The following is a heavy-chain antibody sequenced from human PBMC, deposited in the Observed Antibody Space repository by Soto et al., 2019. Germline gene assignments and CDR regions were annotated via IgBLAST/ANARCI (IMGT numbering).Heavy chain of an antibody. CDR3: ARDWAQYSSGWYYYYGMDV. J-gene: IGHJ6*02. Sequence: PSETLSLTCAVSGGSISSSNWCSCVRQPPGKGLEWIGEIYHSGSTNYNPSLKSRVTISVDKSKNQFSLKLSSVTAADTAVYYCARDWAQYSSGWYYYYGMDVWGQGTTVTVSS. D-gene: IGHD6-19*01. CDR2: IYHSGST. V-gene: IGHV4-4*02. CDR1: GGSISSSNW.